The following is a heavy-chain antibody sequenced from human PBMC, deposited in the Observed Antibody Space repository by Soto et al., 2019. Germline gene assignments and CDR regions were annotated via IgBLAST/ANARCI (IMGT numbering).Heavy chain of an antibody. J-gene: IGHJ5*02. D-gene: IGHD3-3*01. CDR3: ARATHRLRFLEWTYNWFDP. CDR2: ISAYNGNT. CDR1: GYTFTSYG. Sequence: QVQLVQSGAEVKKPGASVKVSCKASGYTFTSYGISWVRQAPGQGLEWMGWISAYNGNTNYAQKLQGRVTMTTDTSTSTAYMELRSLRSDDTAVYYCARATHRLRFLEWTYNWFDPWGQGTLVTVSS. V-gene: IGHV1-18*04.